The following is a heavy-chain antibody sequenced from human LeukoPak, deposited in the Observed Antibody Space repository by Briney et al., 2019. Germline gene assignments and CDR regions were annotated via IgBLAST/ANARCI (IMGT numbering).Heavy chain of an antibody. CDR2: ISCYNGNT. D-gene: IGHD6-6*01. CDR3: TRTSSDRSSWFVY. J-gene: IGHJ4*02. Sequence: ASVKVSCKASGGTFSSYAISWVRQAPGQGLEWMGWISCYNGNTNYAQKVQGRLTVTTDTSTSTAYMELRSLRSDDTAVYYCTRTSSDRSSWFVYWGQGTLVSVSS. V-gene: IGHV1-18*01. CDR1: GGTFSSYA.